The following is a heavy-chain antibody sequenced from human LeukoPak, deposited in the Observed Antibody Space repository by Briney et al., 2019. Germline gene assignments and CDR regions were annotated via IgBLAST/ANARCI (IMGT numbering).Heavy chain of an antibody. J-gene: IGHJ5*02. CDR3: ARDRAPVVTPNWFDP. Sequence: GGSLRLSCAASGFTFSSYSMNWVRQAPGKGLEWVSSISSSSYIYYADSVKGRFTISRDNAKNSLYLQMNSLRAEDTAVYYCARDRAPVVTPNWFDPWGQGTLVTVSS. CDR2: ISSSSYI. V-gene: IGHV3-21*01. CDR1: GFTFSSYS. D-gene: IGHD4-23*01.